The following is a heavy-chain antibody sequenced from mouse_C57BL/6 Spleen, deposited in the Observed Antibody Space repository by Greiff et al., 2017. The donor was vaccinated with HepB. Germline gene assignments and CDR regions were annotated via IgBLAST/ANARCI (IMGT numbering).Heavy chain of an antibody. CDR3: ARVLTGTWGYFDY. Sequence: QVQLQQSGAELAKPGASVKLSCKASGYTFTSYWMHWVKQRPGQGLEWIGYINPSSGYTKYNQKFKDKATLTADKSSSTAYMQLSSLTYEDSAVYYCARVLTGTWGYFDYWGQGTTLTVSS. V-gene: IGHV1-7*01. J-gene: IGHJ2*01. CDR1: GYTFTSYW. CDR2: INPSSGYT. D-gene: IGHD4-1*01.